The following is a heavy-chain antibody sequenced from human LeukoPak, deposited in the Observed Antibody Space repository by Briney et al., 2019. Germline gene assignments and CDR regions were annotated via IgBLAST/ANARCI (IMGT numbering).Heavy chain of an antibody. CDR2: IRYDGSNK. J-gene: IGHJ4*02. CDR3: AKIPYDFWSGYTQFDY. Sequence: PGGSLRLSCAASGFTFSSYGMHWVRQAPGKGLEWVAFIRYDGSNKYCADSVKGRFTISRDNSKNTLYLQMNSLRAEDTAVYYCAKIPYDFWSGYTQFDYWGQGTLVTVSS. D-gene: IGHD3-3*01. CDR1: GFTFSSYG. V-gene: IGHV3-30*02.